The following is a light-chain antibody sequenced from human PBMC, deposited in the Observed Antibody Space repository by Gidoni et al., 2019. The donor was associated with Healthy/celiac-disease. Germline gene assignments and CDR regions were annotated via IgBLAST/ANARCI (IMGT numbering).Light chain of an antibody. Sequence: DIQMTQSPSTLSASVGDRVTLTCRASQRISSWLAWYQQKPGKAPKLLIYKASSLESGVPSRFSGSGSGTEFTLTISSLQPDDFATYYCQQYNSYPLTFXGXTKVEIK. V-gene: IGKV1-5*03. CDR3: QQYNSYPLT. CDR1: QRISSW. J-gene: IGKJ4*01. CDR2: KAS.